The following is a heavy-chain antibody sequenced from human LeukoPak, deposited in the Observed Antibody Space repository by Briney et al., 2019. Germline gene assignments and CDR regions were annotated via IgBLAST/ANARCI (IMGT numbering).Heavy chain of an antibody. D-gene: IGHD2-15*01. CDR3: ATAGVAASYYYYYMDV. CDR2: FDPEDGET. V-gene: IGHV1-24*01. CDR1: GYTLTELS. J-gene: IGHJ6*03. Sequence: ASVKVSCKVSGYTLTELSMHWVRQAPGKGLEWMGGFDPEDGETIYAQKFQGRVTMTEDTSTDTAYMELSSLRSEDTAVYYCATAGVAASYYYYYMDVWGKGTTVTASS.